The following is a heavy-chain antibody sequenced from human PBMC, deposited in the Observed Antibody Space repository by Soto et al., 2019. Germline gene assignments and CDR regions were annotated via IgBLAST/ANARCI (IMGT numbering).Heavy chain of an antibody. CDR3: AREDCSGGSCYSDY. V-gene: IGHV3-30*04. J-gene: IGHJ4*02. D-gene: IGHD2-15*01. CDR2: IAYDGSNK. CDR1: GFTFSSYA. Sequence: GGSLRLSCAASGFTFSSYAMHWVRQAPGKGLEWVTVIAYDGSNKYYAVSVKGRFTISRDNSRNTLYLQMNSLRDEGTAVYFCAREDCSGGSCYSDYWGQGTLVTVSS.